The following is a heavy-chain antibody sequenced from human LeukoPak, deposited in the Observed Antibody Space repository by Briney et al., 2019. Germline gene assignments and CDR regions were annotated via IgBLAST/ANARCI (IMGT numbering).Heavy chain of an antibody. D-gene: IGHD2-21*01. CDR3: ARSAPLLNAFDI. Sequence: GASVKVSCKASGYSFVGYGITWVRQAPGQGLEWMGWFNPENGNTNYAQKVQGRVTMTADTSTSTSYMELRSLRSDDTAVYYCARSAPLLNAFDIWGQGTLVTVAS. CDR1: GYSFVGYG. V-gene: IGHV1-18*01. CDR2: FNPENGNT. J-gene: IGHJ3*02.